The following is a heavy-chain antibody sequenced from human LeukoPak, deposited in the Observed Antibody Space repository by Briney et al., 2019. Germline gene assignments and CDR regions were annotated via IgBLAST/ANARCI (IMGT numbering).Heavy chain of an antibody. CDR1: GFTFSTYA. CDR3: ARDRSQEFDP. D-gene: IGHD3-10*01. CDR2: IRYDGSNK. V-gene: IGHV3-30*02. J-gene: IGHJ5*02. Sequence: GGSLRLSCAASGFTFSTYAMHWVRQAPGKGLEWVAFIRYDGSNKYYADSVKGRFTISRDNSKNTLYLQMNRLRADDTAVYYCARDRSQEFDPWGQGTLVTVSS.